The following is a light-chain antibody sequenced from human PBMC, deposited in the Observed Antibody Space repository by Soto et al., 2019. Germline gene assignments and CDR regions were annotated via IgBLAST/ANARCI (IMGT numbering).Light chain of an antibody. Sequence: EIVLTQSPATLSLSPGERATLSCRASQTVRYLAWYQQKPGKAPRLLIYDASNRAAGIPARFSGSGSGTDFTLIISPLEPEDFAFYYCQQYNNGPGFTFGPGTKVNIK. CDR3: QQYNNGPGFT. CDR2: DAS. V-gene: IGKV3-11*01. J-gene: IGKJ3*01. CDR1: QTVRY.